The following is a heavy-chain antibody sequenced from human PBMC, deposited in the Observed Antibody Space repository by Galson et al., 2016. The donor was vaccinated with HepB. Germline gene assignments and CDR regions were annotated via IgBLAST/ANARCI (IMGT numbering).Heavy chain of an antibody. CDR2: TYSRSRWHT. CDR3: VRAATTLRSGWTTLAPRFYYSGMDV. D-gene: IGHD6-19*01. Sequence: CAISGDSVSSKTVAWNWIRQSPSRGLEWLGGTYSRSRWHTDYAPSMKSRITISSDTSKNQFSLQLNSVTPEDTAVYYCVRAATTLRSGWTTLAPRFYYSGMDVWGQGTTVTVSS. CDR1: GDSVSSKTVA. J-gene: IGHJ6*02. V-gene: IGHV6-1*01.